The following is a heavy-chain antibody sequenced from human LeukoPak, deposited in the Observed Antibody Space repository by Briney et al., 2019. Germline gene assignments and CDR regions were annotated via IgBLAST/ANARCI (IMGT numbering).Heavy chain of an antibody. J-gene: IGHJ4*02. CDR3: ARDPAFAVATFFDY. Sequence: GGSLRLSCAASGFTVSSNYMCWVRQAPGKGLEWVSVIYSGGSTYYADSVKGRFTISRDNSKNTLYLQMNSLRAEDTAVYYCARDPAFAVATFFDYWGQGTLVTVSS. CDR1: GFTVSSNY. CDR2: IYSGGST. D-gene: IGHD5-12*01. V-gene: IGHV3-66*02.